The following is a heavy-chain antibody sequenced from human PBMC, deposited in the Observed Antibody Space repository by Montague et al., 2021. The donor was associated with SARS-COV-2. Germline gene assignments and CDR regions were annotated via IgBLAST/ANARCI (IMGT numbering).Heavy chain of an antibody. CDR2: TYYRSKWYN. CDR3: ARDLGWRYGYGMDV. V-gene: IGHV6-1*01. D-gene: IGHD6-19*01. J-gene: IGHJ6*02. CDR1: GDTVSSDSAA. Sequence: CAISGDTVSSDSAAWNWVRQSPSRGLEWRGRTYYRSKWYNDYAVSVKSRITIKSDTSKNQSSLQLNSVTPEDTAVYYCARDLGWRYGYGMDVWGQGTTVTASS.